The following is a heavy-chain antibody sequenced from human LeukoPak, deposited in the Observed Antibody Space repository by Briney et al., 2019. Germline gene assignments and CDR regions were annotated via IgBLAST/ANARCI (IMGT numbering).Heavy chain of an antibody. CDR1: GGSFSGYY. Sequence: PSETLSLTCAVYGGSFSGYYWSWIRQPPGKGLEWIGYNYYSGSTNYNPSLKSRVTISVDTSKNQFSLKLTSVTAADTAVYYCARDRSDQYAFDIWGQGTMVTVSS. CDR2: NYYSGST. CDR3: ARDRSDQYAFDI. J-gene: IGHJ3*02. V-gene: IGHV4-59*01. D-gene: IGHD2-2*01.